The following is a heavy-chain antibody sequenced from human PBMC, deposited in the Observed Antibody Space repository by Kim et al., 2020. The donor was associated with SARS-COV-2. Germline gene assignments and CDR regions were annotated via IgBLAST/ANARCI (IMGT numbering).Heavy chain of an antibody. V-gene: IGHV3-30*03. Sequence: GGSLRLSCAASGFTFSSYGMHWVRQAPGKGLEWVAVISYDGSNKYYADSVKGRFTISRDNSKNTLYLQMNSLRAEDTAVYYCARNYGSGSYYTAANYYYYYGMDVWGQGTTVTVSS. J-gene: IGHJ6*02. CDR2: ISYDGSNK. CDR3: ARNYGSGSYYTAANYYYYYGMDV. D-gene: IGHD3-10*01. CDR1: GFTFSSYG.